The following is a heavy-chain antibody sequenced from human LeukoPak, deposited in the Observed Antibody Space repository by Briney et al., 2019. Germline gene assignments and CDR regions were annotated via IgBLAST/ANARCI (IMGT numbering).Heavy chain of an antibody. Sequence: SETLSLTCTVSGGSISSGTHYYNWIRQHPGKGLEWVGYIYYTGITSYNPSLKSRVTMSVDTSMNQVSLKVTSLTAADTAVYYCAASSGVTLGRFWGQGALVTVSS. CDR2: IYYTGIT. V-gene: IGHV4-31*03. D-gene: IGHD3-16*01. CDR1: GGSISSGTHY. CDR3: AASSGVTLGRF. J-gene: IGHJ4*02.